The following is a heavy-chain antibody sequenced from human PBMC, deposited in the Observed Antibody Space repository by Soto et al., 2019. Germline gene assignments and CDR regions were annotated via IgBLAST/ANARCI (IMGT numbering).Heavy chain of an antibody. Sequence: SETLSLTCTVSGGSINSGDYYWTWVRQPPGKGLEWIGNIFHSGSTYYAPSLQSRVTISLDTSKNHFSLELSSVTPADTAVYYCARDRYYGSGTYYNFYSGMDVWGQGTTVTVSS. V-gene: IGHV4-30-4*01. CDR2: IFHSGST. J-gene: IGHJ6*02. CDR1: GGSINSGDYY. CDR3: ARDRYYGSGTYYNFYSGMDV. D-gene: IGHD3-10*01.